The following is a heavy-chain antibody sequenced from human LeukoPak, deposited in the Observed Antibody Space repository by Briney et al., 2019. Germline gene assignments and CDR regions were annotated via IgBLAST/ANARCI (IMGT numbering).Heavy chain of an antibody. J-gene: IGHJ6*02. D-gene: IGHD1-1*01. CDR2: INHSGST. CDR3: ARDAYNWNDEGYYYGMDV. CDR1: GGSFSGYY. Sequence: PSETLSLTCAVYGGSFSGYYWSWIRQPPGKGLEWIGEINHSGSTNYNPSLKSRVTISVDTSKNQFSLKLSSVTAADTAVYYCARDAYNWNDEGYYYGMDVWGQGTTVTVSS. V-gene: IGHV4-34*01.